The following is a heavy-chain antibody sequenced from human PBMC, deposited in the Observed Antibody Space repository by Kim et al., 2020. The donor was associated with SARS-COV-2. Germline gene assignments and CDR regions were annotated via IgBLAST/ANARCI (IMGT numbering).Heavy chain of an antibody. V-gene: IGHV1-2*02. Sequence: ASVKVSCKASGYTFSDYYINWVRQAPGQGLEWMGWINPKTGGTKYTQKFQGRVTMTRDTSISTAYMELSTLRSDDTAVYYCARESFGEPPHNWFDPWGQGTLVTVS. D-gene: IGHD3-10*01. J-gene: IGHJ5*02. CDR3: ARESFGEPPHNWFDP. CDR2: INPKTGGT. CDR1: GYTFSDYY.